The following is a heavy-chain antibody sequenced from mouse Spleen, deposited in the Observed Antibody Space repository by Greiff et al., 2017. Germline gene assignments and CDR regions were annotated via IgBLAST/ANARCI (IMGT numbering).Heavy chain of an antibody. J-gene: IGHJ1*01. Sequence: EVKLMESGGGLVKPGGSLKLSCAASGFTFSDYGMHWVRQAPEKGLEWVAYISSGSSTIYYADTVKGRFTISRDNAKNTLFLQMTSLRSEDTAMYYCARGGYYRYDEGYWYLDVWGAGTTVTVSS. CDR1: GFTFSDYG. D-gene: IGHD2-14*01. CDR2: ISSGSSTI. V-gene: IGHV5-17*01. CDR3: ARGGYYRYDEGYWYLDV.